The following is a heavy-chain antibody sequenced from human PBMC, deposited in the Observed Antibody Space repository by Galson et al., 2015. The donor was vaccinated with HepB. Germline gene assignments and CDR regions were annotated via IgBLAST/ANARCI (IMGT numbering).Heavy chain of an antibody. Sequence: SVKVSCKASGYPFTAYFIHWVRQAPGQGLQWMGWIDPKSGGANYAQNFQVRVTMTRDTSISTAYMDLSSRRFDDTAVYYCTRDRHPPSAPFDYWGQGTLVTVSS. CDR1: GYPFTAYF. V-gene: IGHV1-2*02. CDR3: TRDRHPPSAPFDY. J-gene: IGHJ4*02. D-gene: IGHD2-2*01. CDR2: IDPKSGGA.